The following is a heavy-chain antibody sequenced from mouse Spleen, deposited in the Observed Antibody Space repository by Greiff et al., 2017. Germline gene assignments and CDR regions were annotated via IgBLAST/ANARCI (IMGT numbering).Heavy chain of an antibody. J-gene: IGHJ1*01. CDR2: IWWDDDK. Sequence: QVQLKESGPGILQPSQTLSLTCSFSGFSLSTFGMGVGWIRQPSGKGLEWLAHIWWDDDKYYNPALKSRLTISKDTSKNQVFLKIANVDTADTATYYCARIRDYDGSWYFDVWGAGTTVTVSS. CDR1: GFSLSTFGMG. D-gene: IGHD2-1*01. CDR3: ARIRDYDGSWYFDV. V-gene: IGHV8-8*01.